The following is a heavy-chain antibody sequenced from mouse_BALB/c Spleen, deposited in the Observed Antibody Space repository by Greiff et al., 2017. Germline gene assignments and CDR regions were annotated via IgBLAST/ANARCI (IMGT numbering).Heavy chain of an antibody. CDR1: GFNIKDTY. V-gene: IGHV14-3*02. CDR3: ARSGDDDVCYYAMDY. CDR2: IDPANGNT. Sequence: VQLQQSGAELVKPGASVKLSCTASGFNIKDTYMHWVKQRPEQGLEWIGRIDPANGNTKYDPKFQGKATITADTSTTTAYLQLSSLTSEYTAVYYCARSGDDDVCYYAMDYWGQGTSVTVSS. J-gene: IGHJ4*01. D-gene: IGHD2-4*01.